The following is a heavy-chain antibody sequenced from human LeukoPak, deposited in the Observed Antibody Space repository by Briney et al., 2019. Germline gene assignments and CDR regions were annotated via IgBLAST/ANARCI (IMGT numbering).Heavy chain of an antibody. CDR1: GFTFSDYA. D-gene: IGHD3-10*01. J-gene: IGHJ4*02. V-gene: IGHV3-23*01. Sequence: GGSLRLSCATSGFTFSDYAMSWVRQAPGKGLEWVSVISGTGSATYYADSVKGRFTISRDNSKSTLYLQMNSLRAEDTAVYYCVVRGAWQFDYWGQGTLVTVSS. CDR2: ISGTGSAT. CDR3: VVRGAWQFDY.